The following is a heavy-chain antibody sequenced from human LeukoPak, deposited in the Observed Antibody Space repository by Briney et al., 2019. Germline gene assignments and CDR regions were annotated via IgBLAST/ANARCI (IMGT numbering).Heavy chain of an antibody. CDR3: ARADDYGDYVNYFDY. J-gene: IGHJ4*02. Sequence: GGSLRLSCAASGFTFSSYWMSWVRQAPGKGLEWVANIKQDGSGKYYVDSVKGRFTISRDNAKNSLYLQMNSLRAEDTAVYYCARADDYGDYVNYFDYWGQGTLVTVSS. CDR2: IKQDGSGK. V-gene: IGHV3-7*01. CDR1: GFTFSSYW. D-gene: IGHD4-17*01.